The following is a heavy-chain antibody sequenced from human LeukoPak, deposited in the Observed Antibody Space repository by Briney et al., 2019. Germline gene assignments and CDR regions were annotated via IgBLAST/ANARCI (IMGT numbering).Heavy chain of an antibody. CDR1: GGSFSGYY. V-gene: IGHV4-34*01. Sequence: SETLSLTCAVYGGSFSGYYWSWIRQPPGKGLEWIGEINHSGSANYNPSLKSRVTISVDTSKNQFSLKLSSVTAADTAVYYCARVSYGDYGDYWGQGTLVTVSS. J-gene: IGHJ4*02. D-gene: IGHD4-17*01. CDR2: INHSGSA. CDR3: ARVSYGDYGDY.